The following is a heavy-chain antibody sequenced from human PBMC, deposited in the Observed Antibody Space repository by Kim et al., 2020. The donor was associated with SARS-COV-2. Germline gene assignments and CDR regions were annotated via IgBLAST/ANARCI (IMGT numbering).Heavy chain of an antibody. D-gene: IGHD2-15*01. Sequence: TQYSPSFQGQVTISADKSISTAYLQWSSLKASDTAMYYCARLLRIFGFDPWGQGTLVTVSS. CDR3: ARLLRIFGFDP. CDR2: T. J-gene: IGHJ5*02. V-gene: IGHV5-51*01.